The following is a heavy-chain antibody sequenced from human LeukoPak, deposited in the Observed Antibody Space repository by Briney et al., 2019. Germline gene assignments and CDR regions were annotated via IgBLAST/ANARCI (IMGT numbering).Heavy chain of an antibody. CDR3: ATGYYEPFAP. J-gene: IGHJ5*02. V-gene: IGHV4-59*01. D-gene: IGHD3-22*01. CDR1: GASLSSYY. Sequence: PSETLSLTCSVSGASLSSYYWDWLRQSPGKGLEWIGYISDTGKTDSNPSLKSRVNISLDMSKKQFSLRLRSVTAADSAVYYCATGYYEPFAPWGARSLVTVSS. CDR2: ISDTGKT.